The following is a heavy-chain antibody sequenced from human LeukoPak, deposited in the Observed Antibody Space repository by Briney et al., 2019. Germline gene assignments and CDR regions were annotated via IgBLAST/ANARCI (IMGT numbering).Heavy chain of an antibody. CDR2: IYYSGST. J-gene: IGHJ5*02. Sequence: PSETLSLTCTVSGGSISSYYWSWIRQPPGKGLEWIGYIYYSGSTNYNPSLKSRVTISVDTSKNQFFLKLSSVTAADTAVYYCARSYCSGGSCYSGWFDPWGQGTLVTVSS. CDR3: ARSYCSGGSCYSGWFDP. V-gene: IGHV4-59*08. CDR1: GGSISSYY. D-gene: IGHD2-15*01.